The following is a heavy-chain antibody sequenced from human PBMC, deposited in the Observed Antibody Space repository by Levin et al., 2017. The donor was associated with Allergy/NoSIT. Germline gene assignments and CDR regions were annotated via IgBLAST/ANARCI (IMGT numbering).Heavy chain of an antibody. Sequence: PGGSLRLSCAASGFTFSSYGMHWVRQAPGKGLEWVAVISYDGSNKYYADSVKGRFTISRDNSKNTLYLQMNSLRAEDTAVYYCAKFRARGIAAAGIDYWGQGTLVTVSS. D-gene: IGHD6-13*01. CDR3: AKFRARGIAAAGIDY. CDR1: GFTFSSYG. CDR2: ISYDGSNK. J-gene: IGHJ4*02. V-gene: IGHV3-30*18.